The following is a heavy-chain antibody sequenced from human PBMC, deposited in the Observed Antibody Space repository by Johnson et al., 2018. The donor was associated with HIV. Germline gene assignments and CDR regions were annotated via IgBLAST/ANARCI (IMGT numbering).Heavy chain of an antibody. J-gene: IGHJ3*02. D-gene: IGHD3-22*01. CDR3: ARALYYYDMGDAFDI. V-gene: IGHV3-30*03. Sequence: VQLVESGGGVVQPGRSLRLSCAASGFTFSSFGMHWVRQAPGKGLEWVAVVSDHGRTTYFADSVKGRFTISRDNSKNTLYLQMNNLRAEDTAVYYCARALYYYDMGDAFDIWGQGTMVTVSS. CDR1: GFTFSSFG. CDR2: VSDHGRTT.